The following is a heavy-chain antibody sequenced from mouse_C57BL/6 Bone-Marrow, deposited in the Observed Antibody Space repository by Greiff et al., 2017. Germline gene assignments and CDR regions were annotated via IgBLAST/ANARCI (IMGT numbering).Heavy chain of an antibody. CDR1: EYEFPSYD. Sequence: EVKLVESGGGLVQPGESLKLSCESNEYEFPSYDMSWVRKTPEKRLELVAAINSDGGSTYYPDTMEGRFIIARDNTNKPLYLQMSSLRAEDTALYYCAGQRADYWGQGTTLTVSA. CDR3: AGQRADY. CDR2: INSDGGST. J-gene: IGHJ2*01. V-gene: IGHV5-2*01. D-gene: IGHD3-3*01.